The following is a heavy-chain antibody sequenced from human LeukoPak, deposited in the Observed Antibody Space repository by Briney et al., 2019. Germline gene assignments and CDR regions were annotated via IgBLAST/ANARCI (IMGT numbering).Heavy chain of an antibody. V-gene: IGHV3-11*01. CDR1: GFTFSDHY. Sequence: GGSLRLSCAASGFTFSDHYMSWIRQAPGKGLEWVSYISSSGGSTYYVDSVRGRFTISRDNTKNSLYLQMNSLKAEDTAVYYCARGEYHYGSGHFDYWGQGTLVTVSS. J-gene: IGHJ4*02. CDR3: ARGEYHYGSGHFDY. D-gene: IGHD3-10*01. CDR2: ISSSGGST.